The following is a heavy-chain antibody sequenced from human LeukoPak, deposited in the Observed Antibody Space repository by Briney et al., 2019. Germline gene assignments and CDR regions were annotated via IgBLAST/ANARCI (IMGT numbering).Heavy chain of an antibody. CDR1: GFTFSNYA. J-gene: IGHJ4*02. V-gene: IGHV3-23*01. D-gene: IGHD2-2*01. CDR3: AKVWGPGQDIVVVPAAYDY. Sequence: GGSLRLSCAASGFTFSNYAMSWVRQAPGKGLERVSAISGSGGSTYYADSVKGRFTISRDNSKNTLYLQMNSLRAEDTAVYYCAKVWGPGQDIVVVPAAYDYWGQGTLVTVSS. CDR2: ISGSGGST.